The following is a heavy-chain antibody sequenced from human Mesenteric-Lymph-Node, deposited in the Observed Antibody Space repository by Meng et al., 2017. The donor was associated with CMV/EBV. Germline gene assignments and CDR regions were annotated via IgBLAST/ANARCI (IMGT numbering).Heavy chain of an antibody. CDR3: ARDRITLVRGVVYSYDGMDV. CDR2: TYYRSKWYT. Sequence: SETLSLTCAISGDSVSSNSAAWSWIRQSPSRGLEWLGRTYYRSKWYTDYAVSVKSRISINPDTPRNQFSLLLKSLTPEDTAIYYCARDRITLVRGVVYSYDGMDVWGQGTTVTVSS. D-gene: IGHD3-10*01. J-gene: IGHJ6*02. V-gene: IGHV6-1*01. CDR1: GDSVSSNSAA.